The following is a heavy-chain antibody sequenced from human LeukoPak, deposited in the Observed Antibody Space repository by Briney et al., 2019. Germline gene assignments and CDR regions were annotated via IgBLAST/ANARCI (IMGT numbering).Heavy chain of an antibody. CDR1: GFTFSSYA. CDR2: ISYDGSNK. Sequence: GGSLRLSCAASGFTFSSYAMHWVRQAPGKGLEWVAVISYDGSNKYYADSVKGRFTISRDNSKNTLYLQMNSLRAEDTAVYYCARVKPRYCSSTSCWAAWAYYFDYWGQGTLVTVSS. J-gene: IGHJ4*02. CDR3: ARVKPRYCSSTSCWAAWAYYFDY. V-gene: IGHV3-30-3*01. D-gene: IGHD2-2*01.